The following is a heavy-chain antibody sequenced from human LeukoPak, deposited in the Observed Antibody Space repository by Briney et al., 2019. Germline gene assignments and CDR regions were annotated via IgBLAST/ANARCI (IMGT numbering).Heavy chain of an antibody. CDR3: ARSSYPWSTIDY. CDR1: GGSISSGGYY. J-gene: IGHJ4*02. CDR2: IYHSGST. D-gene: IGHD2-8*01. V-gene: IGHV4-30-2*01. Sequence: SETLSLTCTVSGGSISSGGYYWSWIRQPPGKGLEWIGYIYHSGSTYYNPSLKSRVTISVDRSKNQFSLKLSSVTAADTAVYYCARSSYPWSTIDYWGQGTLVTVSS.